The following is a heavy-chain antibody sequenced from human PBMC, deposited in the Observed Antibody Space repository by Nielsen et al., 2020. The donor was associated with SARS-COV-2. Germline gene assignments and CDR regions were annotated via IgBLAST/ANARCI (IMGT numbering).Heavy chain of an antibody. CDR2: IYYSGST. D-gene: IGHD2-15*01. J-gene: IGHJ6*02. Sequence: SETLSLTCTVSGGSISSGGYYWSWIRQHPGKGLEWIGYIYYSGSTYYNPSLKSRVTISVDTSKNQFSLKLSSVTAADTAVYYCARHDWWDGMDVWGQGTTVTVSS. V-gene: IGHV4-39*01. CDR3: ARHDWWDGMDV. CDR1: GGSISSGGYY.